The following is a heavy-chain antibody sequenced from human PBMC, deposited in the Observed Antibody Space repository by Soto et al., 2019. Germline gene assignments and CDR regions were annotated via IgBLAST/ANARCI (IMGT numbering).Heavy chain of an antibody. J-gene: IGHJ4*02. D-gene: IGHD3-22*01. Sequence: EVQLVESGGGLVKPGGSLRLSCAASGFTFSSYSMNWVRQAPGKGLEWVSSISSSSSYIYYADSVKGRFTISRDNAKNSLYLQMNSLRAEDTAVYYCARDGVDCSGYYAVTDYWGQGTLVTVSS. CDR2: ISSSSSYI. V-gene: IGHV3-21*01. CDR3: ARDGVDCSGYYAVTDY. CDR1: GFTFSSYS.